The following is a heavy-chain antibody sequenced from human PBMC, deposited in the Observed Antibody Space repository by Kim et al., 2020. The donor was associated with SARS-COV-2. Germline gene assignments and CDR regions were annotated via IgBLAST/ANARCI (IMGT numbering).Heavy chain of an antibody. CDR1: GGSISSSNYY. J-gene: IGHJ3*02. Sequence: SETLSLTCTVSGGSISSSNYYWGWIRQPPGKGLEWIGYIYYSGNTYYNPSLKSRVTVSVDTSKNQFSLKLGSVTAADTSVYDCARTIAGRPGAFDSWGQG. CDR3: ARTIAGRPGAFDS. CDR2: IYYSGNT. V-gene: IGHV4-39*01. D-gene: IGHD6-6*01.